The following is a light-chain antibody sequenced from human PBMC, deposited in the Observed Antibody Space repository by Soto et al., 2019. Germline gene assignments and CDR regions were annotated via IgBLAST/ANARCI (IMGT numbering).Light chain of an antibody. CDR2: WAS. V-gene: IGKV4-1*01. J-gene: IGKJ1*01. CDR3: QQYYSNLWT. Sequence: DIVMTQSPDSLAVSLGERATINGKSSQGVLYSSNNKNYLAWYQQKQGQTPKLLIYWASTRESGVPDRFSGSGSGTDFTLTISRLQAEDVAVYYCQQYYSNLWTFGQGTKVDIK. CDR1: QGVLYSSNNKNY.